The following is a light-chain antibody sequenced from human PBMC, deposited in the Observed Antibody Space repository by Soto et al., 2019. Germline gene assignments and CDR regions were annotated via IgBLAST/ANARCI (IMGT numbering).Light chain of an antibody. CDR2: GNS. Sequence: QAVLTQPPSVSGAPGQRVTISCTGSSSNIGAGYDVHWYQQLPGTVPKLLIYGNSNRPSGVPDRFSGSKSGTSASLAITGLQAEDEADYYCQSYDSSLSALFGGGTKVTVL. V-gene: IGLV1-40*01. CDR1: SSNIGAGYD. CDR3: QSYDSSLSAL. J-gene: IGLJ2*01.